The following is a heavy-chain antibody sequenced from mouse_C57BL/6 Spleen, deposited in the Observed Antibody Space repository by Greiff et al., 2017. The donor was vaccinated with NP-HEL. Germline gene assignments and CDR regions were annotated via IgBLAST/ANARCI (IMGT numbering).Heavy chain of an antibody. CDR3: TRRDYLAY. CDR1: GYTFTDYE. V-gene: IGHV1-15*01. CDR2: IDPETGGT. J-gene: IGHJ2*01. Sequence: QVQLQQSGAELVRPGASVTLSCKASGYTFTDYEMHWVKQTPVHGLEWIGAIDPETGGTAYNQKFPGKAILTADKSSSTAYMELRSLTSEDSAVYYCTRRDYLAYWGQGTTLTVSS.